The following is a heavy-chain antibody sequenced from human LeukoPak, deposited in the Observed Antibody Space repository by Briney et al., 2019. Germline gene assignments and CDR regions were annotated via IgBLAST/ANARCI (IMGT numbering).Heavy chain of an antibody. D-gene: IGHD2-15*01. V-gene: IGHV1-2*02. CDR3: ARRHEGYCSGGSCYWFDP. J-gene: IGHJ5*02. CDR1: GYTFTGYY. Sequence: ASVKVSCKAAGYTFTGYYMNWVRQAHGQGLGWMGWINPNNGVTKYAQKFQGSVTMTRDTFISTAYKELSRLRADYTGVYYGARRHEGYCSGGSCYWFDPWGQGTLVTVSS. CDR2: INPNNGVT.